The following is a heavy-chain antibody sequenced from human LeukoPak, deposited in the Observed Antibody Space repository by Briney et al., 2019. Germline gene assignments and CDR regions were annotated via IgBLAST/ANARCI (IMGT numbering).Heavy chain of an antibody. V-gene: IGHV3-21*01. J-gene: IGHJ4*02. Sequence: GGSLRLSCTASRFNFSNYRMNWVRQAPGKGLEWVSTISTTSTYIYYADSVKGRFTISRDNAKNSLYLQMNSLRAEDTAVYYCVNYRLTASGGYCDYWGQGTLVTVSS. CDR3: VNYRLTASGGYCDY. CDR1: RFNFSNYR. D-gene: IGHD2-21*02. CDR2: ISTTSTYI.